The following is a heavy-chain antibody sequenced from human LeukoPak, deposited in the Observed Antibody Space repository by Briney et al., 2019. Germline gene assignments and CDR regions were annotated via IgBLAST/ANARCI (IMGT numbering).Heavy chain of an antibody. D-gene: IGHD3-10*01. Sequence: GGSLRLSCVASGFTFSSYWMSWVRQAPGKGLEWVANIKQDGSEKYYVDSVKGRFTISRDNAKNSLYLQMNSLRAEDTAVYYCARNGYYYGSGSYLDYWGQGTLVTVSS. CDR3: ARNGYYYGSGSYLDY. CDR2: IKQDGSEK. V-gene: IGHV3-7*01. CDR1: GFTFSSYW. J-gene: IGHJ4*02.